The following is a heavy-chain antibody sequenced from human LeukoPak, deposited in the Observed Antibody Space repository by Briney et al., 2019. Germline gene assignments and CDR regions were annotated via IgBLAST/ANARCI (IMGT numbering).Heavy chain of an antibody. J-gene: IGHJ4*02. CDR3: ANGWSPDY. D-gene: IGHD2-15*01. CDR2: ISGSGGST. V-gene: IGHV3-23*01. Sequence: GGSLRLSCAASGFTFSSYAMSWVRQAPGKGLEWVSGISGSGGSTYYADSVKGRFTIFRDNSKNTLYLQMNSLRAEDTAVYHCANGWSPDYWGRGTLVTVSS. CDR1: GFTFSSYA.